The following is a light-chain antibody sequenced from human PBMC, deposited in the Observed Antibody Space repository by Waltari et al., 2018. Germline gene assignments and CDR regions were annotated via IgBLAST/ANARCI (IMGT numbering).Light chain of an antibody. Sequence: QAVLTQPSSLSASPGASASLTCTLRSGINVGSYRIYWYQQKPGSPPQYLLRYKSDSDKHTGSRVPRRFSGSKDASANAGSLLISGLQSQDEADYYCMIWHNNAVVCGGGTTLTVL. CDR2: YKSDSDK. V-gene: IGLV5-45*03. CDR1: SGINVGSYR. CDR3: MIWHNNAVV. J-gene: IGLJ2*01.